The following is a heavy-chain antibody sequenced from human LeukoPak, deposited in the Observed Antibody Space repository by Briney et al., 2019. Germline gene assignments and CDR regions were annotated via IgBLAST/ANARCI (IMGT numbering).Heavy chain of an antibody. D-gene: IGHD3-9*01. CDR3: AKVHYDILTGYYNHLDY. CDR1: GFTFSSYA. Sequence: PGGSLRLSCAASGFTFSSYAMSWVRQAPGKGLEWVSAISGSGGSTYYADSVKGRFTISRDNSKNTLYLQMNSLRAEDTAVYYCAKVHYDILTGYYNHLDYWGQGTLVTVSS. CDR2: ISGSGGST. V-gene: IGHV3-23*01. J-gene: IGHJ4*02.